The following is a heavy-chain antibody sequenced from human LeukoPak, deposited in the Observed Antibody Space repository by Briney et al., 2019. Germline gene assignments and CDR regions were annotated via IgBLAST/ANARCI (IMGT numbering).Heavy chain of an antibody. J-gene: IGHJ4*02. CDR2: ISGSGGST. D-gene: IGHD2-15*01. CDR1: GFTFSSYA. Sequence: GGSLRLSCAASGFTFSSYAMSWVRQAPGEGLEWVSAISGSGGSTYYADSVKGRFTISRDNSKNTLYLQMNSLRAEDTAVYYCATPPASRYCSGGSCQNYFDYWGQGTLVTVSS. V-gene: IGHV3-23*01. CDR3: ATPPASRYCSGGSCQNYFDY.